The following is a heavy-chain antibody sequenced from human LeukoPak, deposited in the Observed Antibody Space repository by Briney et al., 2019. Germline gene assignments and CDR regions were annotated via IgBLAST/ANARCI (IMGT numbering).Heavy chain of an antibody. Sequence: GGSLRLSCAASGFSFSTYAMSWVRQAPGKGLEWVSGVNGNGGSTSYADSVKGRFTIFRDNSKNTVYLQLNSLRVEDTAVYYCAKSLYGGCDYWGQGTVVTVSS. D-gene: IGHD3-16*02. CDR3: AKSLYGGCDY. J-gene: IGHJ4*02. CDR2: VNGNGGST. V-gene: IGHV3-23*01. CDR1: GFSFSTYA.